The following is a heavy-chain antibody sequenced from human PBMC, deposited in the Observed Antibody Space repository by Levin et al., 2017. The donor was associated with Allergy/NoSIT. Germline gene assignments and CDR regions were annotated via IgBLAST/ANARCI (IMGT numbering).Heavy chain of an antibody. CDR3: ARDTLYYYYYMDV. CDR2: INAGNGNT. J-gene: IGHJ6*03. Sequence: GESLKISCKASGYTFTSYAMHWVRQAPGQRLEWMGWINAGNGNTKYSQKFQGRVTITRDTSASTAYMELSSLRSEDTAVYYCARDTLYYYYYMDVWGKGTTVTVSS. V-gene: IGHV1-3*01. CDR1: GYTFTSYA.